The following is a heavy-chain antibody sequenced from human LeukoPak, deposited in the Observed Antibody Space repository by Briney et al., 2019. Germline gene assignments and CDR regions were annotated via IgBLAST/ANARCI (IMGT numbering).Heavy chain of an antibody. Sequence: GGSLRLSCAATGFTFSSYSMNWVRQAPGKGLEWVSSITRSSTSTYYTDSVRGRFTISRDNAKNSLYLQMNSLRAEDTAVYYCARDNWNDAPGGFDPWGQGTLVTVSS. V-gene: IGHV3-21*01. CDR1: GFTFSSYS. D-gene: IGHD1-20*01. J-gene: IGHJ5*02. CDR2: ITRSSTST. CDR3: ARDNWNDAPGGFDP.